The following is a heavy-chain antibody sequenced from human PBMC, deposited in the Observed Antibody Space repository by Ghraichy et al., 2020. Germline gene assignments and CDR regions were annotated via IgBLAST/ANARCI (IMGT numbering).Heavy chain of an antibody. D-gene: IGHD6-6*01. J-gene: IGHJ4*02. Sequence: GSLRLSCAASGFTFSSYGMHWVRQAPGKGLEWVAVISYDGSNKYYADSVKGRFTISRDNSKNTLYLQMNSLRAEDTAVYYCAKGFRQLVLSWSPERGAFDYWGQGTLVTVSS. CDR1: GFTFSSYG. V-gene: IGHV3-30*18. CDR2: ISYDGSNK. CDR3: AKGFRQLVLSWSPERGAFDY.